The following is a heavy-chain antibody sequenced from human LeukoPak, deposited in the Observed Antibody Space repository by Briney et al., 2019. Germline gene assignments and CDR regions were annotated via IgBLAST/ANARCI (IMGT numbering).Heavy chain of an antibody. CDR1: GGTFSSYA. D-gene: IGHD2-8*01. CDR3: AIQYCTNGVCYGFDY. Sequence: GASVKVFCKASGGTFSSYAISWVRQAPGQGLEWMGGIIPIFGTANYAQKFQGRVTITTDESTSTAYMELSSLRSEDTAVYYCAIQYCTNGVCYGFDYWGQGTLVTVSS. V-gene: IGHV1-69*05. CDR2: IIPIFGTA. J-gene: IGHJ4*02.